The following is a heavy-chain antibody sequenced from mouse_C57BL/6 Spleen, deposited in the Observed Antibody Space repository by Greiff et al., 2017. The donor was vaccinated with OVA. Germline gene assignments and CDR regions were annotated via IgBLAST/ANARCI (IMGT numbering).Heavy chain of an antibody. Sequence: QVQLQQSGAELVRPGASVTLSCKASGYTFTDYEMHWVKQTPVHGLEWIGAIDPETGGTAYNQKFKGKAILTADKSSSTAYMELRSLTSEDSAVYYCTRLSRSYYEDWYFDVWGTGTTVTVSS. V-gene: IGHV1-15*01. CDR3: TRLSRSYYEDWYFDV. J-gene: IGHJ1*03. CDR1: GYTFTDYE. CDR2: IDPETGGT. D-gene: IGHD2-10*01.